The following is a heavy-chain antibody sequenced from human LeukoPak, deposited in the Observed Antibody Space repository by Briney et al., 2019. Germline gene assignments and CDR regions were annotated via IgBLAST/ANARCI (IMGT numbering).Heavy chain of an antibody. V-gene: IGHV3-7*05. CDR1: GFTLSIYW. CDR2: INQDGSDK. J-gene: IGHJ3*02. CDR3: ARGFDGYYGFDI. Sequence: EGSLRLPCEASGFTLSIYWMSWVRQAPGKGLEWVANINQDGSDKYYVDSVKGRFTISRDNGKKALHLQMSSLRVEDTAVYHCARGFDGYYGFDIWGQGTMVTVSS. D-gene: IGHD5-24*01.